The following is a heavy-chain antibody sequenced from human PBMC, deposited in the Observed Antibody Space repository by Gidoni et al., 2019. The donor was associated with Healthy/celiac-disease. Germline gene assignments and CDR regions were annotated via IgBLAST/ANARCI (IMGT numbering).Heavy chain of an antibody. Sequence: QVQLQESGPGLVKPSQTLSLTCTVSGGSIRSGGYYWSWIRQHPGKGLEWIGYIYYSGSTYYNPSLKSRVTISVDTSKNQFSLKLSSVTAADTAVYYCARGRRDYYDSSGYYHFDYWGQGTLVTVSS. V-gene: IGHV4-31*03. CDR2: IYYSGST. CDR1: GGSIRSGGYY. J-gene: IGHJ4*02. D-gene: IGHD3-22*01. CDR3: ARGRRDYYDSSGYYHFDY.